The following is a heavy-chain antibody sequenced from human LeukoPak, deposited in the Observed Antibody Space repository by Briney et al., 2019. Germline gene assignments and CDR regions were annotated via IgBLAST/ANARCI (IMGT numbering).Heavy chain of an antibody. Sequence: GGPLRLSCAASGFTFSNYNMNWVRQAPGKGLEWVSSISSSSSYIYYADSVKGRFTISRDNAKNSLYLQMNSLRAEDTAVYYCAREKLGVGTAFDYWGQGTLVTVSS. D-gene: IGHD1/OR15-1a*01. J-gene: IGHJ4*02. V-gene: IGHV3-21*01. CDR2: ISSSSSYI. CDR3: AREKLGVGTAFDY. CDR1: GFTFSNYN.